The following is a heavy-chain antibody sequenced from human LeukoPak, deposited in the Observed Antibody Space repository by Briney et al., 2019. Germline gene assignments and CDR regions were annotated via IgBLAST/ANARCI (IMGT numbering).Heavy chain of an antibody. Sequence: GGSLRLSCAASGFIFSNHGMNWVRQAPGKGLEWVSYISSSSSTIYYADSVKGRFTISRDNAKNSLYLQMNSLRAEDTAVYYCAKDSTVSGTSGYWGQGTLVTVSS. J-gene: IGHJ4*02. V-gene: IGHV3-48*01. CDR2: ISSSSSTI. CDR3: AKDSTVSGTSGY. CDR1: GFIFSNHG. D-gene: IGHD6-19*01.